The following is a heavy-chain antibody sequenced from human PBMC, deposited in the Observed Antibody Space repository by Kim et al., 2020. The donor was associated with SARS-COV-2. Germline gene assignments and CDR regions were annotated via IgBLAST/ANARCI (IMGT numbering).Heavy chain of an antibody. D-gene: IGHD3-10*01. Sequence: LQIRVTISVDPSKNQFSLKLSSVTAADTAVYYCANTYYYGSGSYSQAFDIWGQGTMVTVSS. CDR3: ANTYYYGSGSYSQAFDI. J-gene: IGHJ3*02. V-gene: IGHV4-31*02.